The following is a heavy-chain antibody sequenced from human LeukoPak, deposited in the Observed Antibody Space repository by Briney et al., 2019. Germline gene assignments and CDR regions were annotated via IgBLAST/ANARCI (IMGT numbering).Heavy chain of an antibody. Sequence: PSETLSLTCTVSGGSISNNYWSWIRQPPGKGLEWIGEINHSGSTNYNPSLKSRVTISVDTSKNQFSLKLSSVTAADTAVYYCARGQGYCSGGSCYSSKYYYYGMDVWGQGTTVTVSS. J-gene: IGHJ6*02. CDR1: GGSISNNY. CDR3: ARGQGYCSGGSCYSSKYYYYGMDV. D-gene: IGHD2-15*01. CDR2: INHSGST. V-gene: IGHV4-34*01.